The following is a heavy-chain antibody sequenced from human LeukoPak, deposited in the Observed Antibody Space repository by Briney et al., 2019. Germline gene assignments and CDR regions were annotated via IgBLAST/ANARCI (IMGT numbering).Heavy chain of an antibody. CDR1: GFSFSSYR. V-gene: IGHV3-21*01. J-gene: IGHJ3*02. CDR3: ARTSVCFYDAFDI. CDR2: ISSSSSYI. D-gene: IGHD2-8*01. Sequence: GGSLRLSCAASGFSFSSYRMNWVRQAPGKGLEWVSSISSSSSYIYYADSVKGRFTISRDNAKNSLYLQMNSLRAEDTAVYYCARTSVCFYDAFDIWGQGTMVTVSS.